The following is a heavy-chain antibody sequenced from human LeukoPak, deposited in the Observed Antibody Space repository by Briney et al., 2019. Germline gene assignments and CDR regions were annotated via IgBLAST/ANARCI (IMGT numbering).Heavy chain of an antibody. J-gene: IGHJ6*03. CDR1: GGTFNSYA. CDR3: ARVPTVTIYYYYYYMDV. D-gene: IGHD4-11*01. V-gene: IGHV1-69*01. CDR2: IIPIFGKA. Sequence: SVKVSCKASGGTFNSYAISWVRQAPGQGIEWMGGIIPIFGKANYAQKFQGRVTITADESPSTAYMELSSLRSEDTAVYYCARVPTVTIYYYYYYMDVWVKGTTVTVSS.